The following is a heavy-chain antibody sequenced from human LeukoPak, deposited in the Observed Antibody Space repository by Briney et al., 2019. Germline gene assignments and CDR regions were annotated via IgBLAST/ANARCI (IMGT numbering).Heavy chain of an antibody. CDR2: ITGGGDDT. Sequence: GGSLRLSCAASGFMFNNYAMSWVRQAPGKDLEWVSTITGGGDDTYSADSVKGRFTISRDNSKNTLSLQMHSLRVEDTAVYYRAKGVRLSSNYYMDVWGKGTTVTVSS. D-gene: IGHD5/OR15-5a*01. CDR3: AKGVRLSSNYYMDV. V-gene: IGHV3-23*01. J-gene: IGHJ6*03. CDR1: GFMFNNYA.